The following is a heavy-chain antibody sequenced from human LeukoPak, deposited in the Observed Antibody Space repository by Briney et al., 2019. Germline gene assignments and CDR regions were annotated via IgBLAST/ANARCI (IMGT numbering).Heavy chain of an antibody. V-gene: IGHV3-23*01. Sequence: PGGSLRLSCAASGFTFSSYAMSWVRQAPGKGLEWVSAISGSGGSTYYADSVKGRFTISRDNSKNTLYLQMNSLRAEDTAVYYCARAEYYYGSGSYIWCAFDIWGQGTMVTVCS. D-gene: IGHD3-10*01. CDR1: GFTFSSYA. CDR3: ARAEYYYGSGSYIWCAFDI. CDR2: ISGSGGST. J-gene: IGHJ3*02.